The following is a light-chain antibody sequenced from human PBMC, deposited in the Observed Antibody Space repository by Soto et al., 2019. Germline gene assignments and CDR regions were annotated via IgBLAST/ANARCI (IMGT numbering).Light chain of an antibody. V-gene: IGLV2-14*01. CDR1: NSDVGGSNY. Sequence: QSVLTQPASVSGSPGQSITISCSGTNSDVGGSNYVSWYQQYPGKAPKLVIFDVSYRPSGVSTRFSGSKSGNTASLTISGLQAEDEADYYCKSFTTSDTYVFGTGTKVTVL. CDR3: KSFTTSDTYV. CDR2: DVS. J-gene: IGLJ1*01.